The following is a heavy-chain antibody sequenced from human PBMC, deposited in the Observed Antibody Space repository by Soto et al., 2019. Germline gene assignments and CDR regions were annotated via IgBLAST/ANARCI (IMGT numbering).Heavy chain of an antibody. CDR3: ARDWGGYSGYGYYYYGMDV. D-gene: IGHD5-12*01. J-gene: IGHJ6*02. Sequence: SETLSLTCTVSGGSISSGGYYCSWIRQHPGKGLEWIGYIYYSGSTYYNPSLKSRVTISVDTSKNQFSLKLSSVTAADTAVYYCARDWGGYSGYGYYYYGMDVWGQGTTVTVSS. CDR1: GGSISSGGYY. V-gene: IGHV4-31*03. CDR2: IYYSGST.